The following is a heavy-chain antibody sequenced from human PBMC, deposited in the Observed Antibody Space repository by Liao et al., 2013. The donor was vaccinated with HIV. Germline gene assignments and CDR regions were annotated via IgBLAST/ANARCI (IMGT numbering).Heavy chain of an antibody. CDR1: GGSISSSRYY. D-gene: IGHD3-3*01. CDR3: AKEGDDFWRGPPHWFDP. Sequence: QLQLQESGPGLVKPSETLSLTCTVSGGSISSSRYYWGWIRQPPGKGLEWIGTVYYTGTTYYNPSLKSRVTISADTSKDQFSLRLSSVTAEDTAIYFCAKEGDDFWRGPPHWFDPWGQGTLVTVSS. V-gene: IGHV4-39*07. J-gene: IGHJ5*02. CDR2: VYYTGTT.